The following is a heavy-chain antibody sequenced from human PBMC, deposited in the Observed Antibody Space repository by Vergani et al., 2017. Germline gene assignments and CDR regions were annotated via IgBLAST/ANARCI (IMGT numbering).Heavy chain of an antibody. D-gene: IGHD3-22*01. Sequence: EAQLAESGGGLVQPGQSLRLSCTASGFTTGDSVMSWFRQAPGKGLEWVSTISSDGGSTYYADSVKGRFTISRDNSKNTLSLQMNSLTAEDTAIYYCAGPQGTSAYYYGGFDYWGQGILVTVSS. CDR3: AGPQGTSAYYYGGFDY. CDR2: ISSDGGST. CDR1: GFTTGDSV. V-gene: IGHV3-23*04. J-gene: IGHJ4*02.